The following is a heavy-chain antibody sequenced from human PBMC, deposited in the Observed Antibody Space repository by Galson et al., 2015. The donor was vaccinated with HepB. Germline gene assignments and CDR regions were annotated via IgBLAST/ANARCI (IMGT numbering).Heavy chain of an antibody. CDR2: IIPIFGTA. J-gene: IGHJ4*02. D-gene: IGHD6-6*01. CDR1: GGTFSSYA. V-gene: IGHV1-69*13. CDR3: AATYSSSSSLAEDY. Sequence: SVKVSCKASGGTFSSYAISWVRQAPGQGLEWMGGIIPIFGTANYAQKFQGRVTITADESTSTAYMELSSLRSEDTAVYYCAATYSSSSSLAEDYWGQGTLVTVSS.